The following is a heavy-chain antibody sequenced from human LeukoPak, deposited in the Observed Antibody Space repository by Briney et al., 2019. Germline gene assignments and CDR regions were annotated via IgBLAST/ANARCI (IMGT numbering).Heavy chain of an antibody. Sequence: SETLSLTCTVSGGSISSGSYYWTWIRQPAGKGLEWIGRIYTSGSTNYNPSLKSRVTISVDTSKNQFSLKLSSVTAADTAVYYCARDSAGFGSYSSGWFKDYYYYYYMDVWGKGTTVTISS. CDR1: GGSISSGSYY. D-gene: IGHD6-19*01. CDR2: IYTSGST. V-gene: IGHV4-61*02. J-gene: IGHJ6*03. CDR3: ARDSAGFGSYSSGWFKDYYYYYYMDV.